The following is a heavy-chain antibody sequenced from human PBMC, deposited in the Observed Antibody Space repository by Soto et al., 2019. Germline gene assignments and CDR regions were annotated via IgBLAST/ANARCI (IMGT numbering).Heavy chain of an antibody. CDR1: GYTFITYD. CDR2: MNPNNGNA. CDR3: ARLGGSSSDWFDP. V-gene: IGHV1-8*01. J-gene: IGHJ5*02. D-gene: IGHD6-6*01. Sequence: ASVKVSCKASGYTFITYDINWVRQAAGQGLEWMGWMNPNNGNAGYAQKFQGRVTMTSDTSTSTVYMELSSLRSEDTAVYYCARLGGSSSDWFDPWGQGTLVTVSS.